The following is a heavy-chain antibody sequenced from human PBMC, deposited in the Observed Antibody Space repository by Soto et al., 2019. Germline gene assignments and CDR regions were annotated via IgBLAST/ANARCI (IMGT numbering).Heavy chain of an antibody. CDR2: ISSNGGST. CDR3: VKGPRGNVNRDHPHPIVF. CDR1: GFTFSSYA. D-gene: IGHD3-16*02. J-gene: IGHJ4*02. V-gene: IGHV3-64D*06. Sequence: PGGPLRLSCSASGFTFSSYAMHWVRQAQGKGLEYVSAISSNGGSTYYADSVKGRFTISRDNSKNTLYLQMSSLRAEDTAVYYCVKGPRGNVNRDHPHPIVFWGQGTLVTVYS.